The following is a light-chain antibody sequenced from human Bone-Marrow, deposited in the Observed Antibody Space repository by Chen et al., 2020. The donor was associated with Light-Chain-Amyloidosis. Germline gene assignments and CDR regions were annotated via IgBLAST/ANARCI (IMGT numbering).Light chain of an antibody. Sequence: DIQMTQSPSTLSASVGDSVTITCRASQSISSWLAWYQQKPGKAPKLLIYDASSLESGVPSRFSGSGSRTEFTLTISSLQPDDFATYYCQQYNSYSWTFGQGTKVEIK. CDR3: QQYNSYSWT. J-gene: IGKJ1*01. CDR1: QSISSW. CDR2: DAS. V-gene: IGKV1-5*01.